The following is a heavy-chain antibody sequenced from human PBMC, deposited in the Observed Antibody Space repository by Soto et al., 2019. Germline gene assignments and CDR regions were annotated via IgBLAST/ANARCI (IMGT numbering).Heavy chain of an antibody. J-gene: IGHJ6*02. CDR2: ISYDGSNK. D-gene: IGHD3-3*01. CDR3: AKCERCGNYDFWSGYKPDPYYYYYGMDV. Sequence: GGSLRLSCAASGFTFSSYGMHWVRQAPGKGLEWVAVISYDGSNKYYADSVKGRLTISRDNSKNTLYLQMNSLRAEDTAVYYCAKCERCGNYDFWSGYKPDPYYYYYGMDVWGQGTTVTVSS. CDR1: GFTFSSYG. V-gene: IGHV3-30*18.